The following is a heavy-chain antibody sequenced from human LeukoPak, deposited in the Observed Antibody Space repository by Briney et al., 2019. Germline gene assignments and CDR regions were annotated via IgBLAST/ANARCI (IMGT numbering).Heavy chain of an antibody. D-gene: IGHD6-13*01. J-gene: IGHJ3*02. CDR2: IKQDGSEK. CDR3: AREVVAAAGVAFDI. V-gene: IGHV3-7*01. Sequence: WVRQPPGKGLEWVANIKQDGSEKYYVDSVKGRFTISRDNAKNSLYLQMNSLRAEDTAVYYCAREVVAAAGVAFDIWAKGQWSPSLQ.